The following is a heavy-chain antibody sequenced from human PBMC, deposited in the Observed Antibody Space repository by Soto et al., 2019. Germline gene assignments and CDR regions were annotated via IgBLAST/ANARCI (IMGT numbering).Heavy chain of an antibody. Sequence: LRLSCAASGFTFSSYGMHWVRQAPGKGLEWVAVISYDGSHKYFVDSVKGRFTISRDISKNTLYLQMNSLRAEDTAVYYCAKDRFDSYGYWPRSHWGMDVWGQGTTVTVSS. CDR3: AKDRFDSYGYWPRSHWGMDV. J-gene: IGHJ6*02. V-gene: IGHV3-30*18. CDR2: ISYDGSHK. CDR1: GFTFSSYG. D-gene: IGHD5-18*01.